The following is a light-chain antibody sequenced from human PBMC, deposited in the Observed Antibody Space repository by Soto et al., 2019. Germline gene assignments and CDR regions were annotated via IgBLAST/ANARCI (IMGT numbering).Light chain of an antibody. V-gene: IGKV3-20*01. Sequence: EIVLTQSPGTLSLSPGDRATLSCRASQSVSNNYLAWYQQKPGQAPRLLIYGASTRATGIPDRFSGSGSGTDFTLTISRLEPEDFAVYYCQQYGSSPYTFGQGTKLESK. CDR3: QQYGSSPYT. J-gene: IGKJ2*01. CDR2: GAS. CDR1: QSVSNNY.